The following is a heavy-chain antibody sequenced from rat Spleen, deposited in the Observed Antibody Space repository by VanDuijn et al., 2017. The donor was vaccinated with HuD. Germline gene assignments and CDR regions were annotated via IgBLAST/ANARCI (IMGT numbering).Heavy chain of an antibody. CDR3: ATFMYTTDYYYDDY. V-gene: IGHV3-3*01. CDR2: INSAGST. CDR1: GFSITSNY. D-gene: IGHD1-6*01. Sequence: EVQLQESGPGLVKPSQSLSLNCSVTGFSITSNYWVWIRKFPGNKLEWMGYINSAGSTNYNPSLKSRISITRDTSKNQFFLQVNSVTSEDTATYYCATFMYTTDYYYDDYWGQGVMVTVSS. J-gene: IGHJ2*01.